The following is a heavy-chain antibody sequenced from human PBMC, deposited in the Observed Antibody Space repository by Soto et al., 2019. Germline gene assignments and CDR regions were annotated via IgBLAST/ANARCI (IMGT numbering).Heavy chain of an antibody. V-gene: IGHV1-2*04. D-gene: IGHD2-8*01. CDR1: GYSFTDYH. CDR2: INPKSGGT. CDR3: ARGDSTDCSNGVCSFFYNHDMDV. J-gene: IGHJ6*02. Sequence: GASVQVSCKASGYSFTDYHIHWVRQAPGQGLEWLGRINPKSGGTSTAQKFQGWVTMTTDTSISTASMELTRLTSGDTAIYYCARGDSTDCSNGVCSFFYNHDMDVWG.